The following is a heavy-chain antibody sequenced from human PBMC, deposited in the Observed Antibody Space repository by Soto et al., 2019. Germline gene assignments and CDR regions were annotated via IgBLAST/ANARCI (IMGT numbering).Heavy chain of an antibody. D-gene: IGHD1-26*01. CDR2: LSFDGSDK. CDR3: AKSASEIRWVYGMDG. V-gene: IGHV3-30*18. J-gene: IGHJ6*02. CDR1: GFTFSRYA. Sequence: GGSLRLSCAASGFTFSRYAMHWVRQAPGKGLEWVAVLSFDGSDKYYADSVKGRLTISRDNSKNTLYLQMNSLRADDSAVYYCAKSASEIRWVYGMDGWGQGTTVTVSS.